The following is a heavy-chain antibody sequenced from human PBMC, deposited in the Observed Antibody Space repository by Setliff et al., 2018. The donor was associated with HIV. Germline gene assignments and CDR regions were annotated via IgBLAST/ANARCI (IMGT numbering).Heavy chain of an antibody. CDR1: GGSISSGNYY. V-gene: IGHV4-39*07. Sequence: SETLSLTCSVSGGSISSGNYYWGWIRQPPGKGLEWIGSIYHSGSTYYNPSLRSRVTISVDTSKNQFSLKLSSVTAADTAVYYCARDAPTVYANGWFDPWGQGTLVTVSS. D-gene: IGHD2-8*01. CDR2: IYHSGST. J-gene: IGHJ5*02. CDR3: ARDAPTVYANGWFDP.